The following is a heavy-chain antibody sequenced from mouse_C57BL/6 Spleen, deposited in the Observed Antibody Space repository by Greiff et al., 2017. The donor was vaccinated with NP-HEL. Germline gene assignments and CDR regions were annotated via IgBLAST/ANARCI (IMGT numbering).Heavy chain of an antibody. V-gene: IGHV1-61*01. J-gene: IGHJ1*03. CDR3: ARSRGSSYNWYFDV. D-gene: IGHD1-1*01. Sequence: QVQLQQPGAELVRPGSSVKLSCKASGYTFTSYWMDWVKQRPGQGLEWIGNIYPSDSETHYNQKFKDKATLTVDKSSSTAYMQLSSLTSEDSAVYYGARSRGSSYNWYFDVWGTGTTVTVSS. CDR1: GYTFTSYW. CDR2: IYPSDSET.